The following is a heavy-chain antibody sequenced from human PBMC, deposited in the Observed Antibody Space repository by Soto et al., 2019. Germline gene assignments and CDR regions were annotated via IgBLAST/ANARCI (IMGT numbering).Heavy chain of an antibody. CDR3: AKSSEYSGYDHFDY. V-gene: IGHV3-9*01. Sequence: EVQLVESGGGLVQPGRSLRLSCAASGFTFDDYAMHWVRQAPGKGLEWVSGISWNSGSIGYADSVKGRFTISRDNAKNSLYLQMNSLRAEDTALYYCAKSSEYSGYDHFDYWGQGTLVTVSS. J-gene: IGHJ4*02. CDR2: ISWNSGSI. CDR1: GFTFDDYA. D-gene: IGHD5-12*01.